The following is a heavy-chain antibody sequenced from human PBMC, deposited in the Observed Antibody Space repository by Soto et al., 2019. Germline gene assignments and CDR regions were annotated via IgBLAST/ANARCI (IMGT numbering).Heavy chain of an antibody. CDR2: ISSSSSTI. V-gene: IGHV3-48*02. Sequence: GGSLILSCAASGFTFSSYSMNWVRQAPGKGLEWVSYISSSSSTIYYADSVKGRFTISRDNAKNSLYLQMNSLRDEDTAVYYCARDQPNYYDSSGTFDYWGQGTLVTVSS. J-gene: IGHJ4*02. D-gene: IGHD3-22*01. CDR3: ARDQPNYYDSSGTFDY. CDR1: GFTFSSYS.